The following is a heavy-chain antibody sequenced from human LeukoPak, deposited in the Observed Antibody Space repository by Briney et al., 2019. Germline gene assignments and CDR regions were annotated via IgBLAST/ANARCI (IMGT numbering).Heavy chain of an antibody. J-gene: IGHJ6*03. D-gene: IGHD1-7*01. V-gene: IGHV4-34*01. CDR3: ARRWNYGRNYYIDV. CDR2: INDSGRT. Sequence: SETLSLTCAVYGGSFSNYYWSWIRQTPGKGMAWIGEINDSGRTNYNPSLMSRVTVSVDTSKNQFSLRLTSVTATDTAVYYCARRWNYGRNYYIDVWGKGATVSVSS. CDR1: GGSFSNYY.